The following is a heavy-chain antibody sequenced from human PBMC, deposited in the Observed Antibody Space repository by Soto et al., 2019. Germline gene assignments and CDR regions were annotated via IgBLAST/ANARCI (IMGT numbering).Heavy chain of an antibody. Sequence: QVQLVESGGGVVQPGRSLRLSCAASGFTFSSYGMHWVRQAPGKGLEWVAVIWYDGSNKYYADSVKGRFTISRDNSKNTLYPHMNSWRAEGGAVYCCATDGGGTRGCSGGSCDSGGGNDYWGQGTLVTVSS. V-gene: IGHV3-33*01. CDR3: ATDGGGTRGCSGGSCDSGGGNDY. J-gene: IGHJ4*02. CDR2: IWYDGSNK. D-gene: IGHD2-15*01. CDR1: GFTFSSYG.